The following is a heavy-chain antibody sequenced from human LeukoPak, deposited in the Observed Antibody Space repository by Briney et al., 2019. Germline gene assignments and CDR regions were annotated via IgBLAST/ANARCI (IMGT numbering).Heavy chain of an antibody. Sequence: WSSVKVSCKTSGYTFSTYGVTWVRQAPGQGFQWMGWISGHTGNTKYAENFQGRISLTTDTSATTAFMELRSLTSDDTAVYYCARDLSSGGWSLEFDYWGQGSLVPVAS. V-gene: IGHV1-18*01. J-gene: IGHJ4*02. D-gene: IGHD1-1*01. CDR1: GYTFSTYG. CDR3: ARDLSSGGWSLEFDY. CDR2: ISGHTGNT.